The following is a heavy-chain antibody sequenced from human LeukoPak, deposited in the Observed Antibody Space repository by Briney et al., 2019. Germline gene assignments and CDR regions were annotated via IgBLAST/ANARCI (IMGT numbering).Heavy chain of an antibody. D-gene: IGHD6-13*01. J-gene: IGHJ4*02. CDR2: IYHSGSA. CDR3: ARERQQLVGGIDY. Sequence: SETLSLTCTVSGYSISSGYYWGWIRQPPGKGLEWIGSIYHSGSAYYNPSLKSRVTISVDTSKNQFSLKLSSVTAADTAVYYCARERQQLVGGIDYWGQGTLVTVSS. V-gene: IGHV4-38-2*02. CDR1: GYSISSGYY.